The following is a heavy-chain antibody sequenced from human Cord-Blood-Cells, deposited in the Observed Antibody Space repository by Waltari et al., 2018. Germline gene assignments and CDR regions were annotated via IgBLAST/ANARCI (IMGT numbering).Heavy chain of an antibody. D-gene: IGHD2-15*01. CDR2: IYYSGRT. CDR3: ARDVEGFDY. CDR1: GGSISSHY. V-gene: IGHV4-59*11. Sequence: QVQLQESGPGLVKPSETLSLTCTVSGGSISSHYWSWIRQPPGKGLEWIGYIYYSGRTNYNPSLKSRVTVSVDTSKNQFSLKLSSVTAADTVVYHCARDVEGFDYWGQGTLVTVSS. J-gene: IGHJ4*02.